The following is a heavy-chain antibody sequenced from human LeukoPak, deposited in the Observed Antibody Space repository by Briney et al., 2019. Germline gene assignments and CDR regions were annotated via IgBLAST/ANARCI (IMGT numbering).Heavy chain of an antibody. CDR2: IYTSGST. CDR3: ARDLGYDAFDI. V-gene: IGHV4-61*02. J-gene: IGHJ3*02. Sequence: KSSETLSLTCTVSGGSISSGSYYWSWIRQPAGKGLEWIGRIYTSGSTNYNPSLKSRVTISVDTSKNQFSLKLSSVTAADTAVYYCARDLGYDAFDIWGQETMVTVSS. CDR1: GGSISSGSYY. D-gene: IGHD7-27*01.